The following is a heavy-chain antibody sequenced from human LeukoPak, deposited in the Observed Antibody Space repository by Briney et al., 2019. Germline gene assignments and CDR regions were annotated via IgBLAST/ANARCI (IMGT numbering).Heavy chain of an antibody. CDR3: ARQRRSGYANFDY. V-gene: IGHV3-64*01. CDR1: GFSFSNYA. D-gene: IGHD5-12*01. Sequence: PGGSLRLSCAASGFSFSNYAIHWVRQAPGKGLEFVSSISSNGGITYYGNSMKGRFIISRDNSKNTLYLQMGSLRAEDMAVYYCARQRRSGYANFDYWGQGTMVTVSS. J-gene: IGHJ4*02. CDR2: ISSNGGIT.